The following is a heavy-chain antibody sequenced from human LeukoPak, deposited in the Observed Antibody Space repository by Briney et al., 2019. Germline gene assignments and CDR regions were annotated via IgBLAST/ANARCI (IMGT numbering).Heavy chain of an antibody. CDR3: AKDPPSFQL. Sequence: GGSLRLSCAASGFTFSSYGMHWVRQAPGKGLEWVAVISYDGSNKYYADSVKGRFTISRDNSKNTLYLQMNSLRAEDTAVYYCAKDPPSFQLWDQGTLVTVSS. CDR1: GFTFSSYG. J-gene: IGHJ1*01. V-gene: IGHV3-30*18. CDR2: ISYDGSNK.